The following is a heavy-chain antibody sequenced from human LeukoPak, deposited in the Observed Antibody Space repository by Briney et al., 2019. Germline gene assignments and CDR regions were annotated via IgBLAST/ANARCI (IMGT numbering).Heavy chain of an antibody. CDR1: GYSISSGYY. Sequence: SETLSLTCTVSGYSISSGYYWGWIRQPPGKGLEWIGSIYHSGSTYYNPSLKSRVTISVDTSKNQFSLKLSSVTAADTAVYYCASPSHYYDSSGYGGAFDIWGQGTMVTVSS. J-gene: IGHJ3*02. V-gene: IGHV4-38-2*02. D-gene: IGHD3-22*01. CDR2: IYHSGST. CDR3: ASPSHYYDSSGYGGAFDI.